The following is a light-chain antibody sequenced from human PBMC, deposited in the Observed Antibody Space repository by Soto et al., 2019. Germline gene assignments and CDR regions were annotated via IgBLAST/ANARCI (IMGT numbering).Light chain of an antibody. J-gene: IGKJ2*01. CDR1: QSISSW. Sequence: DIQMTQSPSTLSASVGDRVTITCRASQSISSWLAWYQQKPGKAPKLLIYDASSLESGVPSRFSGSGSGTEFTRTISSLQPDDFATYYCQQYNSRVYTFGQGTKLEIK. V-gene: IGKV1-5*01. CDR3: QQYNSRVYT. CDR2: DAS.